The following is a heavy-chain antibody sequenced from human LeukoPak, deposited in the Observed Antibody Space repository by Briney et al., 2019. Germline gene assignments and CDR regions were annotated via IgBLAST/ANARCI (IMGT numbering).Heavy chain of an antibody. CDR2: IRGSGPGSGSGT. CDR3: ARDVNWGFDS. V-gene: IGHV3-48*04. J-gene: IGHJ4*02. CDR1: GFTFSDYP. Sequence: GGSLRLSCATSGFTFSDYPMNWVRQAPGKGLEWVSNIRGSGPGSGSGTYYADSVKGRFIISRDNAKNSVYLQMNSLRVEDSAFYYCARDVNWGFDSWGQGALVTVSS. D-gene: IGHD7-27*01.